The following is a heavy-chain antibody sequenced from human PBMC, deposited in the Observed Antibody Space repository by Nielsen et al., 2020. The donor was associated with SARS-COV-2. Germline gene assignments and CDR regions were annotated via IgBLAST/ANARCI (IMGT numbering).Heavy chain of an antibody. J-gene: IGHJ6*02. Sequence: RQAPGKGLEWIGRIYTSGSTNYNPSLKSRVTIPVDTSKNQFSLKLSSVTAADTAVYYCARATVDCSSTSCHYYYGMDVWGQGTTVTVSS. V-gene: IGHV4-61*02. D-gene: IGHD2-2*01. CDR3: ARATVDCSSTSCHYYYGMDV. CDR2: IYTSGST.